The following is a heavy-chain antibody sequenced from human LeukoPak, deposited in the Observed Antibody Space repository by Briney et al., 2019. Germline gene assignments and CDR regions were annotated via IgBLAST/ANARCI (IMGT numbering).Heavy chain of an antibody. CDR1: GGTFSSYA. Sequence: SVKVSCKASGGTFSSYAISWVRLAPGQGLEWMGGIIPIFGTANYAQKFQGRVTITADKSTSTAYMELSSLRSEDTAVYYCARDRPIYCSGGSCYLFDYWGQGTLVTVSS. V-gene: IGHV1-69*06. CDR2: IIPIFGTA. D-gene: IGHD2-15*01. J-gene: IGHJ4*02. CDR3: ARDRPIYCSGGSCYLFDY.